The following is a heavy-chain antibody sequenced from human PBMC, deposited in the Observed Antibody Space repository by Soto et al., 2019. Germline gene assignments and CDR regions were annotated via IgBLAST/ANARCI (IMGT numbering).Heavy chain of an antibody. D-gene: IGHD6-6*01. V-gene: IGHV1-8*01. CDR3: ARLRKAARPSPNRYYYYMDV. J-gene: IGHJ6*03. Sequence: ASVKVSCKASGYTFTSYDINWVRQATGQGLEWMGWMNPNSGNTGYAQKFQGRVTMTRNTSISTAYMELSSLRSEDTAVYYCARLRKAARPSPNRYYYYMDVWGKGTTVTVYS. CDR1: GYTFTSYD. CDR2: MNPNSGNT.